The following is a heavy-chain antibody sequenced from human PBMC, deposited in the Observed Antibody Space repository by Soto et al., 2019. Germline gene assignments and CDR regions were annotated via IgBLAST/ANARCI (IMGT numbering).Heavy chain of an antibody. J-gene: IGHJ4*02. CDR1: GFTFSSYS. D-gene: IGHD3-22*01. CDR2: ISSSSSYI. V-gene: IGHV3-21*01. CDR3: ARDSHTYYYDSSGWNY. Sequence: GGSLRLSCAASGFTFSSYSVNWVRQAPGKGLEWVSSISSSSSYIYYADSVKGRFTISRDNAKNSLYLQMNSLRAEDTAVYYCARDSHTYYYDSSGWNYWGQGTLVTVSS.